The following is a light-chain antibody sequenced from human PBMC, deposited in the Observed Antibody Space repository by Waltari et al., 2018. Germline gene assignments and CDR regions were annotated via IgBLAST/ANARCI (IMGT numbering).Light chain of an antibody. Sequence: DVQMTQSPSSLSASVGDRVPITCRASHDITNYLAWYQQKPGKAPKLLIYGASTLHSGVTSRFSGSGSGTDFTLTISSLQPEDVATYYCQYSWTFGQGTKVEI. V-gene: IGKV1-27*01. J-gene: IGKJ1*01. CDR1: HDITNY. CDR3: QYSWT. CDR2: GAS.